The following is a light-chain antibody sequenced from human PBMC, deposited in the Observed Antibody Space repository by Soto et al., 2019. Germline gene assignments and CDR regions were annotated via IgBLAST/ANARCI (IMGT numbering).Light chain of an antibody. J-gene: IGKJ1*01. CDR3: QQYGSSGT. CDR2: GAS. Sequence: EIVLTQSPGTLSLSPGERATLSCRASQSFSNTYLAWYQQKPGLAPRLLLYGASNRATGIPDRFSGSGSGTDFTLTISRLEPEDFAVYYCQQYGSSGTFGQGTKVDIK. V-gene: IGKV3-20*01. CDR1: QSFSNTY.